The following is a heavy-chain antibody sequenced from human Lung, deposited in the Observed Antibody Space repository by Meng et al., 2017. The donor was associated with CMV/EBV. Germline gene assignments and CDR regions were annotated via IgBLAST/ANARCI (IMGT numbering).Heavy chain of an antibody. CDR3: ARSPWAWYFDL. CDR2: AYYRSKWSN. V-gene: IGHV6-1*01. J-gene: IGHJ2*01. CDR1: GDSVSNNSAA. Sequence: SETLSLTCAISGDSVSNNSAAWNWIRQFPSRGLEWLGRAYYRSKWSNDYAVSLKSRITINPDTSKNQFSLQLNSMTPDDTAVYYCARSPWAWYFDLWGRGXLVTVSS.